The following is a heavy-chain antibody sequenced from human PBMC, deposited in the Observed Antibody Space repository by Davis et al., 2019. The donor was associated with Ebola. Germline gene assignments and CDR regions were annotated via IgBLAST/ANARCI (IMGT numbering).Heavy chain of an antibody. CDR2: IYHSGST. D-gene: IGHD2-15*01. Sequence: SETLFLTCAVSGGSISSSNWWSWVRQPPGKGLEWIGEIYHSGSTNYNPSLKSRVTISVDKSKNQFSLKLSSVTAADTAVYYCARHRGRIFAIGCYFDYWGQGTLVTVSS. V-gene: IGHV4-4*02. CDR3: ARHRGRIFAIGCYFDY. CDR1: GGSISSSNW. J-gene: IGHJ4*02.